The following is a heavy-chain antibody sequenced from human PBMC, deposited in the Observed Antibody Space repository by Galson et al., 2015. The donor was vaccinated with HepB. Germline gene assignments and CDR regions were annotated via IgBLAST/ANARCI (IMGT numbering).Heavy chain of an antibody. CDR2: IFHSGTT. Sequence: ETLSLTCSVSGFSISSGYHWGWIRQPPGRGLEWIGSIFHSGTTYYNPSLKSRVTISVDTSKNQFSLRLSSVTAADTAVYYCARDAYDTQLWGQGTLVTVSS. D-gene: IGHD3-22*01. J-gene: IGHJ4*02. V-gene: IGHV4-38-2*02. CDR1: GFSISSGYH. CDR3: ARDAYDTQL.